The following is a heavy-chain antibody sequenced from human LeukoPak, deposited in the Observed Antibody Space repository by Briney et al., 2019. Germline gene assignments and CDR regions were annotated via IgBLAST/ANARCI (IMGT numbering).Heavy chain of an antibody. D-gene: IGHD3-10*01. CDR1: GYTFTGYY. J-gene: IGHJ4*02. CDR2: INPNSGGT. Sequence: ASVKVSCKASGYTFTGYYMHWVRQAPGQGLEWMGWINPNSGGTNYAQKFQGRVTMTRDTSISTAYMELSSLRSEDTAVYYCAAGYSGSYYPSFDYWGQGTLVTVSS. CDR3: AAGYSGSYYPSFDY. V-gene: IGHV1-2*02.